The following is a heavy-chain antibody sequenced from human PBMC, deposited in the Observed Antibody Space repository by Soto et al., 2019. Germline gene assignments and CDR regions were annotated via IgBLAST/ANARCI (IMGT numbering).Heavy chain of an antibody. CDR2: IHHSGST. CDR3: ARDISASDGDY. CDR1: GYSISSGYY. D-gene: IGHD2-21*01. Sequence: SETLSLTCSVSGYSISSGYYWGWIRQAPGKGLERIGNIHHSGSTYYNPSLESRVTISIDTSKNQFSLRLTSVTAADTAIYYCARDISASDGDYWGQGTLVTVSS. J-gene: IGHJ4*02. V-gene: IGHV4-38-2*02.